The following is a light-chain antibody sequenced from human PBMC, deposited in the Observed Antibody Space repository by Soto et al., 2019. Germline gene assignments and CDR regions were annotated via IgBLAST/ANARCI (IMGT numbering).Light chain of an antibody. J-gene: IGLJ1*01. Sequence: QSALTQPRSVSGSPGQSVTISCTGTSSDVGDYNFVSWYQQHPGKAPKLVIYDVSKRPSGVPDRFSGSKSGNTASLTISGLQADDEADYYCCSYAGSYNYVFGTGTKLTVL. CDR3: CSYAGSYNYV. CDR2: DVS. CDR1: SSDVGDYNF. V-gene: IGLV2-11*01.